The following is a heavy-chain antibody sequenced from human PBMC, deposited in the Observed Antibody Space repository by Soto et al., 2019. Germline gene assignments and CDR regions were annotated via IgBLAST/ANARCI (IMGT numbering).Heavy chain of an antibody. CDR3: VRDFGWYFRSGYMDV. D-gene: IGHD3-3*01. CDR1: GFDFRSYS. Sequence: EVQLVESGGGLVEPGGSLRLSCAASGFDFRSYSMNWVRRAPGKGLEWVSSINADSSYIYYAHSLRGRFTISRDNAKVSLYLQMNSLRAEDTAVYYCVRDFGWYFRSGYMDVWGDGSTVTVSS. CDR2: INADSSYI. V-gene: IGHV3-21*02. J-gene: IGHJ6*03.